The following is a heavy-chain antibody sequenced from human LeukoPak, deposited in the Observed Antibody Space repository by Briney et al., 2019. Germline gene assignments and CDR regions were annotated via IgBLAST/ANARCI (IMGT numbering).Heavy chain of an antibody. V-gene: IGHV4-34*01. Sequence: KPSETLSLTCAVYGGSFSGYYWSWIRQPPGKGLEWIGEINHSGSTNYNPSLKSRVTISVDTSKNQFSLKLSSVTAADTAVYYCARSSSSSCYGSFDIWGQGTMVTVSS. CDR1: GGSFSGYY. CDR2: INHSGST. J-gene: IGHJ3*02. D-gene: IGHD6-13*01. CDR3: ARSSSSSCYGSFDI.